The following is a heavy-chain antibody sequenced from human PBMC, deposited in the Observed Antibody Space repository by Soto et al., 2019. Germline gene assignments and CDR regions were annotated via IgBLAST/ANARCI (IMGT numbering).Heavy chain of an antibody. Sequence: AASVKVSCKASGYTFTSYYMHWVRQAPGQGLEWMGIINPSGGSTSYAQKFQGRVTMTRDTSTSTVYMELSSLRSEDTAVYYCARSEWELPNTYYFDYWGQGTLVTVSS. D-gene: IGHD1-26*01. CDR2: INPSGGST. V-gene: IGHV1-46*03. CDR3: ARSEWELPNTYYFDY. CDR1: GYTFTSYY. J-gene: IGHJ4*02.